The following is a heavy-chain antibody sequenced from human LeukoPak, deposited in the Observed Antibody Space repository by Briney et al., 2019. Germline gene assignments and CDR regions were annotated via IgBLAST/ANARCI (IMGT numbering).Heavy chain of an antibody. CDR1: DVSISSSHYY. J-gene: IGHJ4*02. CDR3: ARTAGYTVLTGFLYYFDS. CDR2: VYYSGTT. D-gene: IGHD3-9*01. V-gene: IGHV4-39*01. Sequence: PSETLSLTCTVSDVSISSSHYYWGWVRQPPGKGLEWIGTVYYSGTTYYNPSLESRVTISVVTSQNQFSLNLGSVTAADTAVYYCARTAGYTVLTGFLYYFDSWGQGTLVTVSS.